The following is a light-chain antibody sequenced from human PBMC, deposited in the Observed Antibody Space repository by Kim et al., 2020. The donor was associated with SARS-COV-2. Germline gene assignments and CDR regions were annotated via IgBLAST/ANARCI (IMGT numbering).Light chain of an antibody. Sequence: SIPIPCTEPSNDISTYNFISWYQQHPGNAPKIMIYDFSKGPSGPSNRFSGSKSGNTASLTISGLRAGDEADYYCSSFTTRGIWVFGGGTQLTVL. CDR1: SNDISTYNF. J-gene: IGLJ3*02. V-gene: IGLV2-14*03. CDR3: SSFTTRGIWV. CDR2: DFS.